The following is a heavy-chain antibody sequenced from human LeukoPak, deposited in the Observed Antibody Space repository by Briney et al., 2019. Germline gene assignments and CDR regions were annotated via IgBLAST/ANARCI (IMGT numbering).Heavy chain of an antibody. J-gene: IGHJ3*02. CDR1: GFAFSYYE. D-gene: IGHD4-17*01. Sequence: PGGSLRLSCAASGFAFSYYEMNWVRQAPGKGLEWVANIKQDGSEKYYVDSVKGRFTISRDNAKNSLYLQMNSLRAEDTAVYYCARVYNHGDRPHAFDIWGQGTMVTVSS. CDR3: ARVYNHGDRPHAFDI. V-gene: IGHV3-7*01. CDR2: IKQDGSEK.